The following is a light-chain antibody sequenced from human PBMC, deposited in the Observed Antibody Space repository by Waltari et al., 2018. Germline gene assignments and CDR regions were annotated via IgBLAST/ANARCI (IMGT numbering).Light chain of an antibody. CDR2: QDN. Sequence: SYELTQPPSVSVSPGQTASITCSGDTLGDKFACWYQQKPGQSPLLVLYQDNNRPSVLPERFSGSNSGNTATLTISGTQAMDEGDYYCQAWDSTTVVFGGGTKLTVL. J-gene: IGLJ2*01. CDR1: TLGDKF. CDR3: QAWDSTTVV. V-gene: IGLV3-1*01.